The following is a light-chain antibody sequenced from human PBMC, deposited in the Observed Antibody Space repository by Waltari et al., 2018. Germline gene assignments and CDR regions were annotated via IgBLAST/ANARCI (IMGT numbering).Light chain of an antibody. CDR1: QSVSRT. V-gene: IGKV3-20*01. J-gene: IGKJ1*01. CDR2: AAS. CDR3: QHYVTLPVT. Sequence: EIVLTQSPGTLSLSPWERATLSCRTSQSVSRTLAWYQQKPGQAPRLLIYAASSRATGIPDRFSGSGSGTDFSLTISRLEPEDFAVYYCQHYVTLPVTFGPGTKVEIK.